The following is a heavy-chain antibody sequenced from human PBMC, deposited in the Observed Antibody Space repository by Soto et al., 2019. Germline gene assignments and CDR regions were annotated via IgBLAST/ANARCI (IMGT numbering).Heavy chain of an antibody. Sequence: SETLSLTCAVSGGSVSCSYYYWAWLRQSPGKGPEWIGSVFYTGFTSYNPSLESRVSVSVDTSKNQFSLKVSAVTAADTAVYYCASSQKGYNWNYFDHWGQGALVTVSS. J-gene: IGHJ4*02. CDR2: VFYTGFT. CDR3: ASSQKGYNWNYFDH. CDR1: GGSVSCSYYY. D-gene: IGHD1-20*01. V-gene: IGHV4-39*01.